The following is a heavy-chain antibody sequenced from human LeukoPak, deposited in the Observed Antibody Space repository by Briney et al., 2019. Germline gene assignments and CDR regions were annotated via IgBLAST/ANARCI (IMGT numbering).Heavy chain of an antibody. D-gene: IGHD7-27*01. CDR1: GFTFSSYA. V-gene: IGHV3-23*01. J-gene: IGHJ5*02. CDR3: ARVGVSHWGWFDP. CDR2: ISGNGGST. Sequence: GGSLRLSCAASGFTFSSYAMSWVRQAPGKGLEWVSAISGNGGSTYYADSVKGRFTISRDNAKNSLYLQMNSLRAEDTAVYYCARVGVSHWGWFDPWGQGTLVTVSS.